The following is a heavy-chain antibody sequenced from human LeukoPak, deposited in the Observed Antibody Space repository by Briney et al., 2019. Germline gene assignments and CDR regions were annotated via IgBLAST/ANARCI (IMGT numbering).Heavy chain of an antibody. V-gene: IGHV1-2*02. CDR3: ARGNAYYFDY. CDR2: INPNSGGT. J-gene: IGHJ4*02. Sequence: GASVTVSFKASGYTFTVYYMHWVRQAPGQGLEWMGWINPNSGGTNYAQKFQGRVTMTRDTSISTAYMELSRLRSDDTAVYYCARGNAYYFDYWGQGTLVTVSS. CDR1: GYTFTVYY.